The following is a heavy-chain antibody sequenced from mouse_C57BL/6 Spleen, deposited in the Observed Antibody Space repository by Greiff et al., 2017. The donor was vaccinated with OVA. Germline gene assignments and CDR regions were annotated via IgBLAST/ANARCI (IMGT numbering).Heavy chain of an antibody. CDR2: IYPGDGDT. V-gene: IGHV1-80*01. J-gene: IGHJ3*01. CDR1: GYAFSSYW. Sequence: VKLQESGAELVKPGASVKISCKASGYAFSSYWMNWVKQRPGKGLEWIGQIYPGDGDTKYNGKFKGKATLTADKSSRTAYMQLSSLTSEYSAVYFCARIFAYWGQGTLVTVSA. CDR3: ARIFAY.